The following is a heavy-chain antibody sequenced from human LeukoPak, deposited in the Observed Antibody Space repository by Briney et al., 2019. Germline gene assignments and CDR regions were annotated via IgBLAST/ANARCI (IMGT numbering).Heavy chain of an antibody. J-gene: IGHJ4*02. V-gene: IGHV4-39*01. CDR2: IYYSGST. CDR3: ARRTSGWYNNFDY. CDR1: GGSISSSSYY. D-gene: IGHD6-19*01. Sequence: SETLSLTCTVSGGSISSSSYYCGWIRQPPGKWLEWIGSIYYSGSTYYNPSLKSLGTISVDTSKNQFSMKLSSVTAADTAVYYCARRTSGWYNNFDYWGQGTLVTVSS.